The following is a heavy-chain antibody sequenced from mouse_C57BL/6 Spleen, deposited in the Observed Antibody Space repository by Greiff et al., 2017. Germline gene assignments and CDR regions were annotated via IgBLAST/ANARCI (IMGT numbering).Heavy chain of an antibody. CDR2: ILPGSGST. V-gene: IGHV1-9*01. J-gene: IGHJ4*01. CDR3: ARGRLPQSLYYYAMDY. CDR1: GYTFTGYW. Sequence: QVQLQQSGAELMKPGASVKLSCKATGYTFTGYWIEWVKQRPGHGLEWIGEILPGSGSTNYNEKFKGKATFTADTSSNTAYMQLSSLTTEDSAIYYCARGRLPQSLYYYAMDYWGQGTSVTVSS. D-gene: IGHD2-4*01.